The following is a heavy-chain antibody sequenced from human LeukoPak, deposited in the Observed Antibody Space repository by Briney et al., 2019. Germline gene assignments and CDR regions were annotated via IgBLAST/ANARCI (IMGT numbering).Heavy chain of an antibody. V-gene: IGHV3-21*01. D-gene: IGHD3-22*01. CDR2: ISSSSTYI. CDR1: GFIFSNYA. Sequence: GGSLRLFCAASGFIFSNYAMSWVRQAPGRGLEWVSSISSSSTYIYYADSVKGRFTISRDNAKNSLYLQMNSLRAEDTAVYYCARERAAGISSDYFDYWGQGTLVTVSS. J-gene: IGHJ4*02. CDR3: ARERAAGISSDYFDY.